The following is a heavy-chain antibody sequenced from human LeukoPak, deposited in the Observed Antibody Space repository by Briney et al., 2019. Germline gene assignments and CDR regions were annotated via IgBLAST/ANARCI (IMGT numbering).Heavy chain of an antibody. CDR3: VRDLGVDTSTIFFDY. V-gene: IGHV1-18*01. CDR2: ISAYNGNT. Sequence: ASVKVSCKASGYTFTSFGISWVRQAPGQGLEWMGWISAYNGNTNYVQKFRGRVTMTTDTSTSTAYMELRSLRSDDTAVFYCVRDLGVDTSTIFFDYWGQGTLVTVSS. CDR1: GYTFTSFG. J-gene: IGHJ4*02. D-gene: IGHD3-3*01.